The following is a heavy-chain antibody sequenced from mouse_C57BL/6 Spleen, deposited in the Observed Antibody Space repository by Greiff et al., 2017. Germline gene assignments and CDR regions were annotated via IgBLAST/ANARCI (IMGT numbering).Heavy chain of an antibody. CDR3: ARPHGNYGHYYAMDD. Sequence: VQLKESGPELVKPGASVKISCKASGYSFTDYNLNWVKQSNGKSLEWIGVINPIYGTTSYNQQFKGKATLTVDQSSSTAYMQLNSLTSEDSAVYYCARPHGNYGHYYAMDDWGQGTSVTGSS. J-gene: IGHJ4*01. D-gene: IGHD2-1*01. V-gene: IGHV1-39*01. CDR2: INPIYGTT. CDR1: GYSFTDYN.